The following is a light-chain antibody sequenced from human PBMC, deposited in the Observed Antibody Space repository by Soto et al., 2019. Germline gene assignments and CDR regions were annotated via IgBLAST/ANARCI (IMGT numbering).Light chain of an antibody. CDR2: GAS. V-gene: IGKV3-20*01. CDR1: QSVSRR. CDR3: QHYGETPIT. Sequence: EIVLTQSPGTLSLSPGGRATLSCRASQSVSRRLAWYQHRPGQSPRLLISGASMRASGVPVRFSGSGSGTDFTLTISRLEPEDFAVYDCQHYGETPITFGLGTRLEV. J-gene: IGKJ5*01.